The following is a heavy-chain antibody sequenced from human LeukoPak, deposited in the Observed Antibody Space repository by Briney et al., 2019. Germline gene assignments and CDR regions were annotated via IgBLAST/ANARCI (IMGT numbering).Heavy chain of an antibody. J-gene: IGHJ4*02. CDR2: LQSGSRSL. V-gene: IGHV3-48*01. CDR3: ARDSPGWGGFDF. D-gene: IGHD3-10*01. CDR1: GFTFSSYN. Sequence: GGSLRLSCAASGFTFSSYNMKWVRQAPGEGLEWVSWLQSGSRSLFYADSVKGRFTVSRDDAKNSLYLQLNSLRAEDTAVYYCARDSPGWGGFDFWGQGTLVTVSS.